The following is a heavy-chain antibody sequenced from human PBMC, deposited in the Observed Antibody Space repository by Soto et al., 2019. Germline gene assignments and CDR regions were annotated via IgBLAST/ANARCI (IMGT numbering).Heavy chain of an antibody. CDR1: GGSFMSQA. D-gene: IGHD3-10*01. J-gene: IGHJ6*02. V-gene: IGHV1-69*13. CDR2: IIPFSGTV. CDR3: ARGSYDSYAGFFGMDV. Sequence: SVKVSCKTSGGSFMSQAISWVRQAPGQGPEWMGGIIPFSGTVTYTQRFQGRLTLTADEPTKAAYMELSSLRSEDTAVYYCARGSYDSYAGFFGMDVWGQGTKVTVS.